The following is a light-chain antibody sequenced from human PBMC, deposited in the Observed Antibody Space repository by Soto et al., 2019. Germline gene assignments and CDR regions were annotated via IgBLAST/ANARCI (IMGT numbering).Light chain of an antibody. Sequence: QSVLTQPPSVSAAPGQKVTISCSGSNANTGTKYISWYQQFPGRAPKLLIYDIDKRPSGIPDRFSGSKSGTSATLGIAGLQTGAEADYFCGTWAGSRWVFGGGTKLTVL. CDR2: DID. CDR1: NANTGTKY. J-gene: IGLJ3*02. V-gene: IGLV1-51*01. CDR3: GTWAGSRWV.